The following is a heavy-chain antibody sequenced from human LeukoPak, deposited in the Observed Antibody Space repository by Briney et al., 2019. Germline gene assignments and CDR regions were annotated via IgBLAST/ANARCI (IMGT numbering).Heavy chain of an antibody. CDR3: ARDFFDSSGHYHDAY. D-gene: IGHD6-19*01. CDR2: ISGSSDHI. V-gene: IGHV3-11*06. J-gene: IGHJ4*02. Sequence: GGSLRLSCAASGFTFSDYYMSWIRQAPGKGLEWVSAISGSSDHIHYADSMKGRFTISRDNAKNSLYLQMNSLTAEDTAVYYCARDFFDSSGHYHDAYWGQGTLVTVSS. CDR1: GFTFSDYY.